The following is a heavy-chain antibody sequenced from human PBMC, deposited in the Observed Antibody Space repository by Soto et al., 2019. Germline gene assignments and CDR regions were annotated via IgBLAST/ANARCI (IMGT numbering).Heavy chain of an antibody. Sequence: GAPGKGSCKASGYKFTPQFFHLGRQAPGQGLEWMGMIHPSGDTGYAQKFRGRVTMTIDTSTTTAYMELRNLTSEDTAVYFSVRGYCTTSPCSGDFQFWGQGTLVTVSS. CDR2: IHPSGDT. CDR3: VRGYCTTSPCSGDFQF. CDR1: GYKFTPQF. D-gene: IGHD2-15*01. J-gene: IGHJ1*01. V-gene: IGHV1-46*01.